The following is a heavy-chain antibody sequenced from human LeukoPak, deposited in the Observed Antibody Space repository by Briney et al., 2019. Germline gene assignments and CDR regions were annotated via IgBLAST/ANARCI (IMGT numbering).Heavy chain of an antibody. Sequence: GGSLRPSCAASGFTVSSNYMSWVRQAPGKGLEWVSVIYSGGSTYYADSVKGRFTISRDNSKNTLYLQMNSLRAEDTAVYYCARAPGIAAAGTPYFDYWGQGTLVTVSS. J-gene: IGHJ4*02. V-gene: IGHV3-53*01. D-gene: IGHD6-13*01. CDR3: ARAPGIAAAGTPYFDY. CDR1: GFTVSSNY. CDR2: IYSGGST.